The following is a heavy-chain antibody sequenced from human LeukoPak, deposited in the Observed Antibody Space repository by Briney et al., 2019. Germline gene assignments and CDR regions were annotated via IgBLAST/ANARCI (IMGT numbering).Heavy chain of an antibody. Sequence: SETLSLTCAVYGGSFSGYYWSWIRQPPGKGLEWIGEINHSGSTNYNPSLKSRVTISVDTSKNQFSLKLSSVTAADTAVYYCARGLRRGSGKKAYYYYGMDVWGKGTRSPSPQ. CDR3: ARGLRRGSGKKAYYYYGMDV. D-gene: IGHD3-10*01. J-gene: IGHJ6*04. CDR1: GGSFSGYY. CDR2: INHSGST. V-gene: IGHV4-34*01.